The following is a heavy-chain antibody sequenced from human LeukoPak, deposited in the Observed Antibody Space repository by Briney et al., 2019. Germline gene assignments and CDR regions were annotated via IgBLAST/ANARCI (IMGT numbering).Heavy chain of an antibody. J-gene: IGHJ3*02. CDR2: ISWNSGSI. V-gene: IGHV3-9*03. Sequence: GRSLRLSCAASGFTFDDYAMHWVRQAPGKGLEWVSGISWNSGSIGYADSVKGRFTISRDNAKNSLYLQMNSLRAEDMALYYCAKDIGATLLFHAFDIWGQGTMVTVSS. CDR3: AKDIGATLLFHAFDI. D-gene: IGHD2-15*01. CDR1: GFTFDDYA.